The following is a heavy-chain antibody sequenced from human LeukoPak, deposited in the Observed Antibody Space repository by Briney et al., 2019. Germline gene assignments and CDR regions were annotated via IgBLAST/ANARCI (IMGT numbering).Heavy chain of an antibody. CDR2: TRFDGSIK. CDR1: GFIFSDYG. Sequence: GGSLRLSCAVSGFIFSDYGFHCVRQAPGKGLEWVAVTRFDGSIKQYADCVQGRFTISRDDSKNTLYLQMNFLKSEDTAVYYCARWGGTRQYYFDYWGQGTLVTVSS. CDR3: ARWGGTRQYYFDY. V-gene: IGHV3-33*01. D-gene: IGHD1-1*01. J-gene: IGHJ4*02.